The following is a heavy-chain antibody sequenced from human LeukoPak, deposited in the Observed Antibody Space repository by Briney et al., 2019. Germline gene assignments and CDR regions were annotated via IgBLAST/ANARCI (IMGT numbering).Heavy chain of an antibody. J-gene: IGHJ5*02. V-gene: IGHV1-46*01. Sequence: ASVKVSCKASGYTFTSYYMHWVRQAPGQGLEWMGIINPSGGSTSYAQKFQGRVTMTRDMSTSTVYMELSSPRSEDTAVYYCARDVVAFVAKDKNWFDPWGQGTLVTVSS. CDR3: ARDVVAFVAKDKNWFDP. CDR1: GYTFTSYY. CDR2: INPSGGST. D-gene: IGHD2-15*01.